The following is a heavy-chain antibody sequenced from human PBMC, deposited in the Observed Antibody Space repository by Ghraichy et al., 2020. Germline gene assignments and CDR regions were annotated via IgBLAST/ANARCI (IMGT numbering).Heavy chain of an antibody. CDR1: GFTFSRYV. J-gene: IGHJ3*02. D-gene: IGHD3-3*01. V-gene: IGHV3-30-3*01. Sequence: GGSLRLSCAVSGFTFSRYVMHWVRQAPGKGLEWVAVISYDGSNKYYADSVKGRFTISRDNSKNTLYLQMNSLRAEDTAFYYCARDSGGEWLLYAFDIWGQGTMVTVSS. CDR3: ARDSGGEWLLYAFDI. CDR2: ISYDGSNK.